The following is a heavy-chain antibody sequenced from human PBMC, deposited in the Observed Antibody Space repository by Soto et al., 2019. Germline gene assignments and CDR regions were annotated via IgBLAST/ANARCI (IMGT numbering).Heavy chain of an antibody. Sequence: GGSLRLSCSTSGFTFSTYAMNWVRQAPGKGLEWVSALSGSGGTTYYADSVRGRFTISRDNSKNTLFLQMSSLRAEDTALYYCAKQRAGYGSGSDTFYFDFWGQGTLVTVSS. CDR3: AKQRAGYGSGSDTFYFDF. CDR2: LSGSGGTT. D-gene: IGHD3-10*01. CDR1: GFTFSTYA. V-gene: IGHV3-23*01. J-gene: IGHJ4*02.